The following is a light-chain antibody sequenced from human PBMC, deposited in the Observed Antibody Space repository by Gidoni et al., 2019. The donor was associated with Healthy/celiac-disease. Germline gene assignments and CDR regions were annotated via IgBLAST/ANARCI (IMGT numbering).Light chain of an antibody. CDR3: QQYYSTPSWT. CDR2: WAS. Sequence: DIVMTQSPDSLAVSLGERATINCKSSQSVLYSSNHKNYLAWYQQKPGQPPKLLMYWASTRESGVPDRFSGSGSGTDFTLTISSLQAEDVAVYYCQQYYSTPSWTFGQGTKVEIK. J-gene: IGKJ1*01. CDR1: QSVLYSSNHKNY. V-gene: IGKV4-1*01.